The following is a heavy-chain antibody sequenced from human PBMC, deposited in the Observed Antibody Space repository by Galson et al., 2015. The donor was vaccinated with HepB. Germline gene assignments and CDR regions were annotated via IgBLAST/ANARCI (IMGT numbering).Heavy chain of an antibody. J-gene: IGHJ6*03. CDR1: GYTFSSYA. CDR2: IIPIFGTA. Sequence: SVKVSCKASGYTFSSYAISWVRQAPGQGLEWMGGIIPIFGTANYAQRFQGRVTITADESTSTAYMELSSLRSEDTAVYYCARGVLRKFDYYYYYMDVWGKGTTVTVSS. V-gene: IGHV1-69*13. D-gene: IGHD1-14*01. CDR3: ARGVLRKFDYYYYYMDV.